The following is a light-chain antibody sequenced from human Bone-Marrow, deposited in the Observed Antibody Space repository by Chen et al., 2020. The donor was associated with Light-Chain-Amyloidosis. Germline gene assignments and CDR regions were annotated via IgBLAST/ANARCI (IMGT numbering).Light chain of an antibody. V-gene: IGLV3-21*02. CDR3: QVWDRSSDRPV. Sequence: SYVLTQPSSVSVATGQTATIACGGTNSGSTSVHWYQQTPGQAPLLVAYDDSDRPSGIPARLSGSNSGSTATLTISRVEAGDESDYYCQVWDRSSDRPVFGGGTTLTVL. CDR2: DDS. CDR1: NSGSTS. J-gene: IGLJ3*02.